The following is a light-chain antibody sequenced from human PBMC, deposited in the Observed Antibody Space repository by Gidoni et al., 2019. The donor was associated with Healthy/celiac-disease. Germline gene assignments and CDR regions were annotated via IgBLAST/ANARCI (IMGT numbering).Light chain of an antibody. V-gene: IGKV2D-29*01. CDR3: MQTLQLPIT. CDR1: QSLLYSDGKTY. J-gene: IGKJ5*01. Sequence: DIVMTQSPISLSVTPGQPASISCKPSQSLLYSDGKTYLYWYLQKPGQAPQLLFYEVSKRFSGVPDRFSGTVSGTHFTLKISRVEAEDVGVYYCMQTLQLPITFGQGTRLEIK. CDR2: EVS.